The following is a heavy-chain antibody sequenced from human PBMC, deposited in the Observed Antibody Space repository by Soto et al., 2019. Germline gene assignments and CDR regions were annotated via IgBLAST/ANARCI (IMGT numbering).Heavy chain of an antibody. CDR2: IVVGSANT. V-gene: IGHV1-58*01. CDR1: GFTFTTSA. D-gene: IGHD3-9*01. Sequence: QMQLVQSGPEVKKPGTSVKVSCKTFGFTFTTSAVQWVRQARGQRLEWIGWIVVGSANTDYAQKFQERVTITRYVSTSTAYMELGNLRFEDTAVYYCAATVKHYNVVTGYGWNWFEPWGQGTLVTVSS. CDR3: AATVKHYNVVTGYGWNWFEP. J-gene: IGHJ5*02.